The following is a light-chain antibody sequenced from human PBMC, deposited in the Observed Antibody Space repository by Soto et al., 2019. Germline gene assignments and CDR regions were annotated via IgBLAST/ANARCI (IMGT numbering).Light chain of an antibody. V-gene: IGKV1-5*01. Sequence: DIQMTQSPSTLSASVGDRVTITCRASQSISSWLAWYQQKPGKAPKLLIYDASSLESGVPSRFSGSGSGTEFTLPIRSLQPDDFANYYCQQYNSYSWTFGQGTKVEIK. CDR2: DAS. CDR1: QSISSW. CDR3: QQYNSYSWT. J-gene: IGKJ1*01.